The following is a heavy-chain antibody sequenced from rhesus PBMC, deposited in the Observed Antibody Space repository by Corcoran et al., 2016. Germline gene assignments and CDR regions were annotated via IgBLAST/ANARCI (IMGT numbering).Heavy chain of an antibody. CDR2: IYGNSAST. J-gene: IGHJ6*01. V-gene: IGHV4-73*01. CDR3: ARLSIAAAVGGLDS. CDR1: GGSSSGYYY. Sequence: QVKLQQWGEGLVKPSETLSLTCAVYGGSSSGYYYWSWIRQPPGKGLEWIGYIYGNSASTNSNPSLKHQVTISKDTSKNQFSLKLSSVTAADTAVYYCARLSIAAAVGGLDSWGQGVVVTVSS. D-gene: IGHD6-31*01.